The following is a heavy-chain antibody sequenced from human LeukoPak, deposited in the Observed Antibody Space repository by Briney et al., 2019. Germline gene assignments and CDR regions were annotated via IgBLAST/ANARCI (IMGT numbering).Heavy chain of an antibody. CDR1: GYTFTSYY. D-gene: IGHD6-13*01. J-gene: IGHJ4*02. V-gene: IGHV1-46*01. CDR3: ARDETRRQLYSSSWYLVG. Sequence: ASVKVSCKASGYTFTSYYMHWVRQAPGQGLEWMGIINPSGGSTSYAQKFQGRVTMTRDTSTSTVYMELSSLRSEDTAVYYCARDETRRQLYSSSWYLVGRGQGTLVTVSS. CDR2: INPSGGST.